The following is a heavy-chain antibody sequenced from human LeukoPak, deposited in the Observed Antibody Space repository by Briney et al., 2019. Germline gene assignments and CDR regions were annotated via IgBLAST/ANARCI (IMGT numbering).Heavy chain of an antibody. V-gene: IGHV1-46*01. D-gene: IGHD1-26*01. CDR2: INPSGGST. J-gene: IGHJ4*02. Sequence: GASVKVSCKASGYTFTSYYMHWVRQAPGQGLEWMGIINPSGGSTSYAQKFQGRVTMTTDTSTSTVYMELSSLRSEDTAVYYCARDSPISGSYYGGLGYWGQGTLVTVSS. CDR3: ARDSPISGSYYGGLGY. CDR1: GYTFTSYY.